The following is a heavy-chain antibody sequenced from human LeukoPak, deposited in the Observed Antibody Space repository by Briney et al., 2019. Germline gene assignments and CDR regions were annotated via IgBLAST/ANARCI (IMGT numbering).Heavy chain of an antibody. CDR1: GGSISSSSYY. D-gene: IGHD2-21*02. V-gene: IGHV4-39*01. CDR3: ARRVVVTRTIDY. J-gene: IGHJ4*02. Sequence: PSETLSLTCTVSGGSISSSSYYWGWIRQPPGKGLEWIGSIYYGGSAYYNPSLKSRVTISADTSKNQFSLKLSSVTAADTAVYYCARRVVVTRTIDYWGQGTLVTVSS. CDR2: IYYGGSA.